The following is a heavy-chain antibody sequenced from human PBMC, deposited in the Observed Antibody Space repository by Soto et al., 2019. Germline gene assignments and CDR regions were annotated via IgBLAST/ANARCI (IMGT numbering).Heavy chain of an antibody. D-gene: IGHD3-16*01. CDR1: GYTFTNFG. CDR3: ARWGTPIDY. V-gene: IGHV1-18*01. CDR2: ISAYNGNT. J-gene: IGHJ4*02. Sequence: QVQLVQSGAEVKKPGASVKVSCKASGYTFTNFGISWVRQAPGQGLEWMGWISAYNGNTNYAQNFQGRVTMTTDTSTSTDYMELRSLRSHDTAVYYCARWGTPIDYWGQGTLVTVPS.